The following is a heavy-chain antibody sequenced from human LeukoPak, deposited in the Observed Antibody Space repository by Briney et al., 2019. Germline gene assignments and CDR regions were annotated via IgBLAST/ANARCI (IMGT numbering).Heavy chain of an antibody. J-gene: IGHJ4*02. D-gene: IGHD6-19*01. V-gene: IGHV1-18*01. Sequence: ASVEVSCKASGYTFTSYGISWVRQAPGQGLEWMGWISAYNGNTNYAQKLQGRVTMTTDTSTSTAYMELRSLRSDDTAVYYCARDLGSSGWYRGLTIDYWGQGTLVTVSP. CDR3: ARDLGSSGWYRGLTIDY. CDR1: GYTFTSYG. CDR2: ISAYNGNT.